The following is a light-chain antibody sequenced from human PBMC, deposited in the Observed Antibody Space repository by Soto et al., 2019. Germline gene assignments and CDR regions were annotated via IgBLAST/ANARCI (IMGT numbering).Light chain of an antibody. Sequence: QSALTQSASVSGSPGQSITISCTGTDHDVGGYDFVSWYQQHPGRAPKLLIHQVTIRLSGISSRFSGSKSGNTASLTITGLQPEDEAMYFCCSHSTSIAWVFGGGTQLTVL. V-gene: IGLV2-14*01. J-gene: IGLJ3*02. CDR3: CSHSTSIAWV. CDR2: QVT. CDR1: DHDVGGYDF.